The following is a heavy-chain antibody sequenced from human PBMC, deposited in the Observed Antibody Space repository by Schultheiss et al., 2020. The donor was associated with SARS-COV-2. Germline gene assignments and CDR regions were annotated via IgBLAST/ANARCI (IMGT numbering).Heavy chain of an antibody. CDR3: ARGKVAGGLPDH. J-gene: IGHJ4*02. D-gene: IGHD6-13*01. CDR2: IKSKTDGGTT. CDR1: GFTFSNAW. Sequence: GGSLRLSCAASGFTFSNAWMSWVRQAPGKGLEWVGRIKSKTDGGTTDYAAPVKGRFTISRDDSKNTLYLQMNSLRAEDTAVYYCARGKVAGGLPDHWGQGTLVTVSS. V-gene: IGHV3-15*01.